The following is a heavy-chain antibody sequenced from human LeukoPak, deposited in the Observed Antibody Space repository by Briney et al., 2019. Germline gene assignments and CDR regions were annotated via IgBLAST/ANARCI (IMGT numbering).Heavy chain of an antibody. CDR3: ARGGIAARPSDS. D-gene: IGHD6-6*01. J-gene: IGHJ4*02. CDR1: GFTVSSDY. V-gene: IGHV3-66*01. CDR2: VYSGGET. Sequence: GGSLRLSCAASGFTVSSDYITWVRRAPGKGLEWVSVVYSGGETYYAESVKGRFTVSRDNSKNTVYLQMNSLRAEDTAVYFCARGGIAARPSDSWGQGTLVTVSS.